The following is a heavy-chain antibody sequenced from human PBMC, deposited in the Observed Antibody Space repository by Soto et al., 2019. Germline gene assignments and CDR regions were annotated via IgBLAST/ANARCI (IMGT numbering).Heavy chain of an antibody. CDR1: GFTFSDYA. J-gene: IGHJ4*02. CDR2: VSHDGRNT. Sequence: VQLVESGGGVVQPGRSLRLSCAASGFTFSDYAMHWVRQAPGKGLEWVAVVSHDGRNTHYADSVKGRFTISRDSSKKTVSLEMTSLRGEDTAVYYGAKGGRQWLVTSDFNYGSQGALVTVSS. V-gene: IGHV3-30*18. D-gene: IGHD6-19*01. CDR3: AKGGRQWLVTSDFNY.